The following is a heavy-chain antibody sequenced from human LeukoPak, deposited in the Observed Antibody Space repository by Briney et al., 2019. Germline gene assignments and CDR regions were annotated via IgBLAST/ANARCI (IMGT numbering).Heavy chain of an antibody. CDR2: INPSGDFT. J-gene: IGHJ4*02. CDR3: ARDSVGANDF. V-gene: IGHV1-46*01. Sequence: PEASVNVSCKASGYTFTSYYMHWVRQAPGQGLEWMGIINPSGDFTSYAQKFQGRVTMTRDTSTSTVYMELSSLRSEDTAVYYCARDSVGANDFWGQGTLVTVSS. CDR1: GYTFTSYY. D-gene: IGHD1-26*01.